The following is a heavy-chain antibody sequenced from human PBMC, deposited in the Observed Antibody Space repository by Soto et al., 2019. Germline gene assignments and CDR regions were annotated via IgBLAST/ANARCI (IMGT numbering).Heavy chain of an antibody. CDR2: ISGSGGST. V-gene: IGHV3-23*01. J-gene: IGHJ4*02. CDR1: EFTFSTHA. CDR3: AKAGYCVSTSCYFPFDY. D-gene: IGHD2-2*01. Sequence: GGSLRLSCAASEFTFSTHAMTWVRQAPGKGLEWVSSISGSGGSTYYADSVKGRFTISRGNSKNTLYLQMNSLRAEDAAVYSCAKAGYCVSTSCYFPFDYWGQGTLVTVSS.